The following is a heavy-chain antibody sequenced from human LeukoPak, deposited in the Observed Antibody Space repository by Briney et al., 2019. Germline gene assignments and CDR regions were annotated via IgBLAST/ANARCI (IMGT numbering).Heavy chain of an antibody. CDR2: TYYRSNWYH. Sequence: SQTLSLTCAISGDSVSSNSAARNWIRQSPSRGLEWLGRTYYRSNWYHDYAISVKSRITINPDTSKNQFSLQLNSVTPEDTAVYYCVRDAGIGLDAFDIWGQGTMVTVSS. V-gene: IGHV6-1*01. D-gene: IGHD6-13*01. CDR3: VRDAGIGLDAFDI. J-gene: IGHJ3*02. CDR1: GDSVSSNSAA.